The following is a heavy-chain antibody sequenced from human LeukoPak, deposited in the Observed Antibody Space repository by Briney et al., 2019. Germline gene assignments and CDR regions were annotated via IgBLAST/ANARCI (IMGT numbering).Heavy chain of an antibody. CDR1: GYTFTSYD. J-gene: IGHJ4*02. CDR3: ARGSGSYYEPDY. Sequence: ASVKVSCKASGYTFTSYDINWVRQATGQGLEWMGWMNPNSGNTGYAQKFQGRVTMTRNTSISTAYMELSSLRSDDTAVYYCARGSGSYYEPDYWGQGTLVTVSS. D-gene: IGHD1-26*01. V-gene: IGHV1-8*01. CDR2: MNPNSGNT.